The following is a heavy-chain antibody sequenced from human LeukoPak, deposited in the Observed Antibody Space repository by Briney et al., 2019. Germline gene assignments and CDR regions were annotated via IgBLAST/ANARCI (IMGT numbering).Heavy chain of an antibody. CDR3: ARDYYDSSGYYPGGFDY. CDR1: GGSISSGGYY. D-gene: IGHD3-22*01. CDR2: IYYSGST. V-gene: IGHV4-31*03. J-gene: IGHJ4*02. Sequence: SETLSLTCTVSGGSISSGGYYWSWIRQHPGKGLEWIGHIYYSGSTYYNPSLKSRVTISVDTSKNQFSLKLSSVTAADTAVYYCARDYYDSSGYYPGGFDYWGQGTLVTVSS.